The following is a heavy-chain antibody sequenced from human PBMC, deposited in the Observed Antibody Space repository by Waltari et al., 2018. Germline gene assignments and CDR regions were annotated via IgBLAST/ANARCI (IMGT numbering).Heavy chain of an antibody. J-gene: IGHJ4*02. CDR2: IRYGGSNK. CDR1: GFTFSSHG. Sequence: QVQLVESGGSVVQPGGSLRLSCAASGFTFSSHGMHWVRQAPGKGLEWVAFIRYGGSNKYYADSVKGRFTISRDNSKNTLYLQMNSLRAEDTAVYYCAKSFYNWDDPLDSWGQGTLVTVSS. CDR3: AKSFYNWDDPLDS. D-gene: IGHD1-20*01. V-gene: IGHV3-30*02.